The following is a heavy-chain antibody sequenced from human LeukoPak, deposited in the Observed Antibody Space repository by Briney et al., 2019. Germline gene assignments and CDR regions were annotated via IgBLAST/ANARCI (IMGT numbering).Heavy chain of an antibody. J-gene: IGHJ6*03. Sequence: SETLSLTCTVSGYSISSGYYWGWIRQPPGKGLEWIGSIYYSGSTYYNPSLKSRVTISVDTSKSQFSLKLSSVTAADTAVYYCARVDRDTRGCYYYYMDVWGKGTTVTVSS. CDR1: GYSISSGYY. CDR3: ARVDRDTRGCYYYYMDV. CDR2: IYYSGST. V-gene: IGHV4-38-2*02. D-gene: IGHD3-10*01.